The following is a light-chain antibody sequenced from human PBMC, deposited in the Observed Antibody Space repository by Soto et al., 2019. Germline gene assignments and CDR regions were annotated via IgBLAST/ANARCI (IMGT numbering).Light chain of an antibody. Sequence: DIVMTQSPLSLAVTPGEPASISCRSSQSLLYRDGRIFLDWYLQRPGHSPQVLIYLASIRASGVPDKFSGSGSGTDFTLKISRVEAEDVGIYYCMQALQTTTFGGGTRLEIK. CDR2: LAS. CDR3: MQALQTTT. V-gene: IGKV2-28*01. CDR1: QSLLYRDGRIF. J-gene: IGKJ4*01.